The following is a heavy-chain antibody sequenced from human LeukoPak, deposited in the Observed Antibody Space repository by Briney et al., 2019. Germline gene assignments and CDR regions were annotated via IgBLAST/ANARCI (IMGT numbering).Heavy chain of an antibody. D-gene: IGHD1/OR15-1a*01. CDR2: ISGSGGST. V-gene: IGHV3-23*01. CDR3: AKDRRGTYDY. J-gene: IGHJ4*02. Sequence: SGGSLRLSCAASGFTFSSYGMSWVRQAPGKGLEWVSAISGSGGSTYYADSVKGRFTISRDNSKNTLYLQMNSLRAEDTAVYYCAKDRRGTYDYWGQGTLVTVSS. CDR1: GFTFSSYG.